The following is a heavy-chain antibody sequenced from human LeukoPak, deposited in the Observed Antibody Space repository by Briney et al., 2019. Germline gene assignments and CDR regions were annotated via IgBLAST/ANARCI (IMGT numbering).Heavy chain of an antibody. CDR2: IYYSGST. D-gene: IGHD6-13*01. V-gene: IGHV4-31*03. CDR1: GGSISSGGYY. J-gene: IGHJ6*03. CDR3: ASAPRVSSWEPPQYYYTDV. Sequence: PSQTLSLTCTVSGGSISSGGYYWSWIRQHPGKGLEWIGYIYYSGSTYYNPSLKSRVTILVDTSKNQFSLKLSSVTAADTAVYHCASAPRVSSWEPPQYYYTDVWGKGTTVTVSS.